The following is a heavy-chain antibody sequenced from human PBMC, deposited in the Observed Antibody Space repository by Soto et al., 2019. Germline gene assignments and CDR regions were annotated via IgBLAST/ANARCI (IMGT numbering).Heavy chain of an antibody. J-gene: IGHJ3*02. CDR1: VYSFTRYW. CDR2: IYPGDSHT. CDR3: ARPYSTGWNDAFDI. V-gene: IGHV5-51*01. D-gene: IGHD6-19*01. Sequence: PGESLKISCKGSVYSFTRYWIAWVRQMPGKGLEWMGTIYPGDSHTIYSPSFQGQVSISVDKSISIVYLQWSTLKASDTAIYYCARPYSTGWNDAFDIWGQGTMVTVSS.